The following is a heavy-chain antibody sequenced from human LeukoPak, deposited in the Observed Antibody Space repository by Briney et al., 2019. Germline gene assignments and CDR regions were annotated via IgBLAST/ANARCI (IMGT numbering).Heavy chain of an antibody. Sequence: ASVKVSCKASGYTFSSYNVNWVRQAPGQGLEWMGWISTYNGDTNSAQKVKGRVTMTTDTSTSTAYMELRSLRSEDTAVYYCARDPSTTVVPYYYGMDVWGQGTTVTVSS. CDR3: ARDPSTTVVPYYYGMDV. CDR1: GYTFSSYN. D-gene: IGHD4-23*01. J-gene: IGHJ6*02. CDR2: ISTYNGDT. V-gene: IGHV1-18*01.